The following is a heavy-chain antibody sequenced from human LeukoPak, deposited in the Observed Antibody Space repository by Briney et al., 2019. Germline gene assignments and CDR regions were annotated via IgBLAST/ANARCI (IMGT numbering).Heavy chain of an antibody. J-gene: IGHJ5*02. CDR3: ARNGDSSSWYHEFDP. D-gene: IGHD6-13*01. Sequence: ASVKVSCKASGGTFSSYAISWVRRAPGQGLEWMGGIIPIFGTANYAQKFQGRVTITADESTSTAYMELSSLRSEDTAVYYCARNGDSSSWYHEFDPWGQGTLVTVSS. CDR2: IIPIFGTA. CDR1: GGTFSSYA. V-gene: IGHV1-69*13.